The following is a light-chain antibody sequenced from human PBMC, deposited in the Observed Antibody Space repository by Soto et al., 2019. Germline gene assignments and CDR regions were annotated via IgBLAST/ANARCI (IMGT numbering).Light chain of an antibody. J-gene: IGKJ4*01. Sequence: EIVMTQSPATLSVSPGERVTLSCRASQSVSSDLAWYQQKPGQAPRLLLYGASTRATGIPARFSGSGSGTEFSLTISSLQSEDFAVYYCQQYNNWPPGTFGGGTKVEIK. V-gene: IGKV3-15*01. CDR1: QSVSSD. CDR3: QQYNNWPPGT. CDR2: GAS.